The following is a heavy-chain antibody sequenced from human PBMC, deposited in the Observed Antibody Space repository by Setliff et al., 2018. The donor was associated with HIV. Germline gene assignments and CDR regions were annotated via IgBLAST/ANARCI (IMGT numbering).Heavy chain of an antibody. Sequence: SETLSLTCTVSGGSISTYYWSWIRQPPGKGLEWVGYIYYSGSTNYNPSLKSRVTISVDTSKNHFSLRLSSVTAADTAVYYCARVFTAGRREYYFDLWGQGTLVTSPQ. V-gene: IGHV4-59*08. D-gene: IGHD6-6*01. CDR1: GGSISTYY. CDR3: ARVFTAGRREYYFDL. CDR2: IYYSGST. J-gene: IGHJ4*02.